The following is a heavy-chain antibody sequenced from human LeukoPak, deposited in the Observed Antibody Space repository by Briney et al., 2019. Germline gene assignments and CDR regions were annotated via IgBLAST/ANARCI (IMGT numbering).Heavy chain of an antibody. V-gene: IGHV3-23*01. Sequence: GGSLRLPCAASGFTFSNFPMTWVRQAPGKGLAWVSGSTSGGSTYYADSVMGRFTISRNNSKYMLYLQMNSPRAEDTAVYYCAKGWGVGYYYYMCVWGRGTTVTVSS. CDR1: GFTFSNFP. CDR3: AKGWGVGYYYYMCV. CDR2: STSGGST. J-gene: IGHJ6*03. D-gene: IGHD3-10*01.